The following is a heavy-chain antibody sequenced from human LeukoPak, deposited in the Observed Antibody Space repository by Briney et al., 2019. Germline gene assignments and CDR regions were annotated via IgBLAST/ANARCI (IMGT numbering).Heavy chain of an antibody. D-gene: IGHD6-19*01. CDR2: ISGSGGST. J-gene: IGHJ4*02. CDR1: EFTFSSYA. V-gene: IGHV3-23*01. CDR3: ARAYSSGWYYFDY. Sequence: PGGSLRLSCAASEFTFSSYAMSWVRQAPGKGLEWVSAISGSGGSTYYADSVKGRFTISRDNSKNTLYLQMNSLRAEDTAVYYCARAYSSGWYYFDYWGQGTLVTVSS.